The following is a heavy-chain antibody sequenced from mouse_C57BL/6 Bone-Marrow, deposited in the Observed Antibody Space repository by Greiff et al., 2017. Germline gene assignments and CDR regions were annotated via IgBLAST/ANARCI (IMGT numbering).Heavy chain of an antibody. CDR2: IDPSDSYT. J-gene: IGHJ3*01. CDR3: ARYSDGYYWFAY. Sequence: VQLQQPGAELVRPGTSVKLSCKASGYTFTSYWMHWVKQRPGQGLEWIGVIDPSDSYTNYNQKFKGKATLTVDTSSSTAYMQLSSLTSEDSAVYYCARYSDGYYWFAYWGQGTLVTVSA. D-gene: IGHD2-3*01. CDR1: GYTFTSYW. V-gene: IGHV1-59*01.